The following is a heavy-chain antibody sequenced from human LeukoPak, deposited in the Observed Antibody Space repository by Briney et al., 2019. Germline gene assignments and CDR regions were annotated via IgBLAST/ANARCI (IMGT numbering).Heavy chain of an antibody. D-gene: IGHD5-24*01. CDR1: GASISSYY. CDR3: ASHTAGHGSGY. V-gene: IGHV4-59*08. J-gene: IGHJ4*01. CDR2: IYNSGST. Sequence: PSETLSLTCTVSGASISSYYWSWIRQPQGKGLEWIGHIYNSGSTRYNPSLKSRVAISADTSNNQFSLNLNSVTVADTAVYYCASHTAGHGSGYWGHGILVTVSS.